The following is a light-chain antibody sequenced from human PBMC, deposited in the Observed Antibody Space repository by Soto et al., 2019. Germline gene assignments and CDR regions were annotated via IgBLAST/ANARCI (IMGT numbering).Light chain of an antibody. CDR1: QSVSSS. CDR3: QQYGGSPRT. V-gene: IGKV3-11*01. Sequence: EIVLTQSPATLSLSPGERATLSCRASQSVSSSLAWYQHKPGQAPRLLIYDASNRATGIPDRFSGSGSGTDFTLTISGLEPEDFAVYYCQQYGGSPRTFGQGTKVEVK. J-gene: IGKJ1*01. CDR2: DAS.